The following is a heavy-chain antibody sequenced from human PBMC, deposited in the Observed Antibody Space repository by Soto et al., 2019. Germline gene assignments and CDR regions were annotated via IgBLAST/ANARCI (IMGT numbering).Heavy chain of an antibody. Sequence: PVKVSCKAPGGTFSNHAINWERQAPGQELEWIGRMNPNISTTNYAQKFLGRVTMTADESTITAYLELSSLKHDDTAVYFCAREVAADGTFREDVFDIWGQGTLVTVSS. J-gene: IGHJ3*02. CDR3: AREVAADGTFREDVFDI. D-gene: IGHD6-13*01. CDR2: MNPNISTT. V-gene: IGHV1-69*13. CDR1: GGTFSNHA.